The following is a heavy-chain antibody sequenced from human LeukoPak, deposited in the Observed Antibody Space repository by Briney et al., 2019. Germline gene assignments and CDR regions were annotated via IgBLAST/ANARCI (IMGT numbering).Heavy chain of an antibody. CDR2: ISSSGSTI. CDR3: ARDTTNCGGDCNAFDI. J-gene: IGHJ3*02. CDR1: GFTFSSYS. Sequence: GGSLRLSCAASGFTFSSYSMNWVRQAPGKGLEWVSYISSSGSTIYYADSVKGRFTISRDNAKNSLYLQMNSLRAEDTAVYYCARDTTNCGGDCNAFDIWGQGTMVTVSS. D-gene: IGHD2-21*02. V-gene: IGHV3-48*04.